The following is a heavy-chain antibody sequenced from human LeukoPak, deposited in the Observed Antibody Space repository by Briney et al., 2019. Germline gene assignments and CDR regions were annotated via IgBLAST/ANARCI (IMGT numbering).Heavy chain of an antibody. CDR1: GFTFSSYS. J-gene: IGHJ5*02. CDR2: ISSSSSYI. CDR3: ARDLARKLELRSNLWFDP. Sequence: GGSLRLSCAASGFTFSSYSMNWVRQAPGKGLEWVSSISSSSSYIYCADSVKGRFTISRDNAKNSLYLQMNSLRAEDTAVYYCARDLARKLELRSNLWFDPWGQGTLVTVSS. D-gene: IGHD1-7*01. V-gene: IGHV3-21*01.